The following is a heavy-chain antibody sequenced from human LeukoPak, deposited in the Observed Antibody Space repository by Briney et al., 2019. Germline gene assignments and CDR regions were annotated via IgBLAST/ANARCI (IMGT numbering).Heavy chain of an antibody. CDR2: IYSSGSD. V-gene: IGHV4-4*07. D-gene: IGHD1-26*01. CDR3: ARDSGSYSRIDH. Sequence: SEILSLTCTVSGDSIRGYYGSWIRQPAGKGLEWIGRIYSSGSDNYNPSLKSRVTMSVDTSKNQFSLKLSSVTAADTAVYYCARDSGSYSRIDHWGQGTLVTVSS. CDR1: GDSIRGYY. J-gene: IGHJ4*02.